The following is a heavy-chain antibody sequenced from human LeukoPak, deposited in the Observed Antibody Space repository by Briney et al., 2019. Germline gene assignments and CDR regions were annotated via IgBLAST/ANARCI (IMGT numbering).Heavy chain of an antibody. D-gene: IGHD5-24*01. V-gene: IGHV1-46*01. CDR3: ARGIGNGYRLFDY. CDR1: GYTFTGYF. CDR2: INPNGGST. Sequence: GASVKVSCKASGYTFTGYFMHWVRQAPGQGLEWMGIINPNGGSTRYAQKFQGRVTMTRDTSTSTVFIEMSSLRSEDTAVYYCARGIGNGYRLFDYWGQGTLVTVSS. J-gene: IGHJ4*02.